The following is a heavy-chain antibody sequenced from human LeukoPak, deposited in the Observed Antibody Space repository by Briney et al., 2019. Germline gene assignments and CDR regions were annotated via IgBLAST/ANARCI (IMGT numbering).Heavy chain of an antibody. V-gene: IGHV4-39*07. D-gene: IGHD3-22*01. CDR1: GGSISSTNYY. CDR3: ARDLAGYYSGHAFDI. Sequence: SETLSLTCTVSGGSISSTNYYWAWIRQPPGKGLEWIGNIYYSGSTYYNPSLKSRVTISVDTSKNQFSLKLGSVTAADTAVYYCARDLAGYYSGHAFDIWGQGTMVTVSS. CDR2: IYYSGST. J-gene: IGHJ3*02.